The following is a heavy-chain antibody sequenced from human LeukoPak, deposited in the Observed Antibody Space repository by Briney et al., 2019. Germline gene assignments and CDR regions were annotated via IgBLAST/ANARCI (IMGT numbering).Heavy chain of an antibody. J-gene: IGHJ4*02. CDR1: GGSFSGYY. CDR2: INHSGST. D-gene: IGHD5-18*01. V-gene: IGHV4-34*01. CDR3: ADSTALGTPFDY. Sequence: SETPSLTCAVYGGSFSGYYWSWIRQPPGKGLEWIGEINHSGSTNYNPSLKSRVTISVDTSKNQFSLKLSSVTAADTAVYYCADSTALGTPFDYWGQETLVTVSS.